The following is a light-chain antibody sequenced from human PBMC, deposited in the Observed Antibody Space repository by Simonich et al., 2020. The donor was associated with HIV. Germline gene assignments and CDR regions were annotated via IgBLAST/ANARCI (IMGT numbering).Light chain of an antibody. V-gene: IGLV2-14*03. CDR1: SSDFGTYNY. CDR3: SSSGSRNTV. CDR2: NVT. Sequence: QSALTPPASVSGSPGQSITISCIGTSSDFGTYNYVSWYQHHPGKAPKLMIFNVTERPSGASSRFAGATSGNTASLTISGLQDEDEADFYCSSSGSRNTVFGGGTKLTVL. J-gene: IGLJ2*01.